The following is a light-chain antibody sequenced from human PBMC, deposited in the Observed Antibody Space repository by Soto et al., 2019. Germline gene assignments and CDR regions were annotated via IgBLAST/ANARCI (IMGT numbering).Light chain of an antibody. J-gene: IGLJ2*01. V-gene: IGLV2-14*01. CDR1: MGAVGAYNL. CDR3: SSYTSKSSLI. Sequence: QSVLTQPAAVSGSPGQSISISCAGTMGAVGAYNLVSWYQQHPGRAPQLIIYEVRPRPSGISFRFSGSKSGNTASLTISGLQAEDEADYYCSSYTSKSSLIFGGGTKVTVL. CDR2: EVR.